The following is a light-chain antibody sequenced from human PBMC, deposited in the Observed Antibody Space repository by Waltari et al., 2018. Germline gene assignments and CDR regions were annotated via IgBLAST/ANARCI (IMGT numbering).Light chain of an antibody. CDR2: AAS. V-gene: IGKV1-39*01. CDR1: QSISSY. Sequence: DIQMPQPPSSLSASVGDGVTITCRASQSISSYLNWYQQKPGKAPKLLIYAASSLQSGVPSRFSGSGSGTDFTLTISSLQPEDFATYYCQQSYSTPPTFGQGTKVEIK. CDR3: QQSYSTPPT. J-gene: IGKJ1*01.